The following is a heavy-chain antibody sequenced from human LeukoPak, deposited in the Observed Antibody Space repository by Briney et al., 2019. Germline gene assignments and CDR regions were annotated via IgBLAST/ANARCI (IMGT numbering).Heavy chain of an antibody. CDR1: GFTFDDYA. CDR2: ISWNRGVI. CDR3: AKNVYYDSGTYHSGFDY. V-gene: IGHV3-9*01. Sequence: AGGSLRLSCTASGFTFDDYAMHWVCLVPGKGLEWVSGISWNRGVIGYAASVKGRFTISRDNSKNTLYLQMNSLRAEDTAMYYCAKNVYYDSGTYHSGFDYWGLGTLVTVSS. D-gene: IGHD3-10*01. J-gene: IGHJ4*02.